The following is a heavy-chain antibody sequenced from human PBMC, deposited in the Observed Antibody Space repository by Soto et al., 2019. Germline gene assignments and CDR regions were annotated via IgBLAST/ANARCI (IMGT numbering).Heavy chain of an antibody. D-gene: IGHD6-13*01. J-gene: IGHJ1*01. Sequence: QVQLQESGPGLVKPSETLSLTCNVSGGSISSYYWSWIRQPPGKGLEWIGYIHYSGSTNYNPSLKSRGTTSVDTSKNQFSLKLSSVTAADTAVYYCARGLGSSSWYFRDWGQGTLVTVSS. CDR2: IHYSGST. V-gene: IGHV4-59*01. CDR1: GGSISSYY. CDR3: ARGLGSSSWYFRD.